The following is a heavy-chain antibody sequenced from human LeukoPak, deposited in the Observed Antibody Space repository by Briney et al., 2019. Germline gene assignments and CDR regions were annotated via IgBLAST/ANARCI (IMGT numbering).Heavy chain of an antibody. Sequence: SETLSLTCTVSGGSISGYSWNWIRQPPGKGLEWIGFIYNAGNTNYDPSLKSRVTISADPTKNQVSLNLSSVTAADTAVHYCARPGGRDHGGNSVAFDIWGQGTMVTVSS. CDR3: ARPGGRDHGGNSVAFDI. V-gene: IGHV4-59*08. CDR2: IYNAGNT. CDR1: GGSISGYS. J-gene: IGHJ3*02. D-gene: IGHD4-23*01.